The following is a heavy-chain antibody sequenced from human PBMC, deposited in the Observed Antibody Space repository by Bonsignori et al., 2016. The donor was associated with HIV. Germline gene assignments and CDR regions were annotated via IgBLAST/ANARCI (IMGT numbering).Heavy chain of an antibody. Sequence: WIRQPPGKGLEWVGFIRRKVYGGTTEYAASVKGRFTISRNDSETIAHLQMNSLKTEDTAVYYCARATNYHDSSGYLVGCALDIWGQGTTVTVSS. J-gene: IGHJ3*02. CDR2: IRRKVYGGTT. CDR3: ARATNYHDSSGYLVGCALDI. V-gene: IGHV3-49*02. D-gene: IGHD3-22*01.